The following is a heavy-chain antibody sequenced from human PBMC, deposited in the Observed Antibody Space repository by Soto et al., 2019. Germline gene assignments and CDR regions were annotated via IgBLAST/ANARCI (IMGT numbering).Heavy chain of an antibody. CDR3: ARQGSGSYLDY. Sequence: SVKVSCKASGGTFSSYAISWVRQAPGQGLEWMGGIIPIFGTANYAQKFQGRVTITADESTSTAYMELSSLKASDTAMYYCARQGSGSYLDYWGQGTLVTVS. J-gene: IGHJ4*02. CDR1: GGTFSSYA. V-gene: IGHV1-69*13. D-gene: IGHD1-26*01. CDR2: IIPIFGTA.